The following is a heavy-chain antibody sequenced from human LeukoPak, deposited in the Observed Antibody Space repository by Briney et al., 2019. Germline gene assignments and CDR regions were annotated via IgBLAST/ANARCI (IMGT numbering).Heavy chain of an antibody. V-gene: IGHV3-11*05. Sequence: PGGSLRLSCAASGFTFSDDYTNWIRQAPGKGLEWVSYISGSGSYTNYADSVKGRFTIFRDNAKNSLYLQMNSLRAEDTAVYYCARGESFSSGWPYYFDFWGQGALVTVSS. CDR3: ARGESFSSGWPYYFDF. D-gene: IGHD6-19*01. J-gene: IGHJ4*02. CDR1: GFTFSDDY. CDR2: ISGSGSYT.